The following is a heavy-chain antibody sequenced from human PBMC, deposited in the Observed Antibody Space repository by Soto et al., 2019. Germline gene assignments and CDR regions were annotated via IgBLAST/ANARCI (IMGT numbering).Heavy chain of an antibody. D-gene: IGHD4-4*01. CDR3: AKRGLGTTGAYFDY. CDR1: GFTFSSYA. V-gene: IGHV3-23*01. J-gene: IGHJ4*02. Sequence: GGSLRLSCAASGFTFSSYAMSWVRQAPGKGLEWVSAISGSGGTTLYADSVKGRFTISRDNSKNTLYLQMNSLRAEDTAVYYCAKRGLGTTGAYFDYWGQGTLVTVSS. CDR2: ISGSGGTT.